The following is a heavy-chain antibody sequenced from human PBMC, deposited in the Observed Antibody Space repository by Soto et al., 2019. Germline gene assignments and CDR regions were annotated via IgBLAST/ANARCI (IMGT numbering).Heavy chain of an antibody. CDR1: GFTFSSYG. V-gene: IGHV3-30*18. Sequence: QVQLVESGGGVVQPGRSLRLSCAASGFTFSSYGIHWVRQAPGKGLEWVAVISYDGSNKYYADSVKGRLTISRDNSQNTLYLQMNTLRPEDTAVYYCAKCPGVAAAGPPFDHWGQGTLVTVSS. D-gene: IGHD6-13*01. J-gene: IGHJ5*02. CDR3: AKCPGVAAAGPPFDH. CDR2: ISYDGSNK.